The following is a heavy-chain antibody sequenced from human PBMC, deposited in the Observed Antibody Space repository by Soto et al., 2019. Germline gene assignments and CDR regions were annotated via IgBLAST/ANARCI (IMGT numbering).Heavy chain of an antibody. Sequence: EVQLVESGGGLVQPGGSLKLSCAASGFTFSGSAMHWVRQASGQGLEWVGRIRSKANSYATAYAASVKGRFTISRDDSKNTAYLQMNSLKTEDTAVYYCTRYGSGSQWGQGTLVTVSS. CDR1: GFTFSGSA. V-gene: IGHV3-73*02. CDR2: IRSKANSYAT. D-gene: IGHD3-10*01. CDR3: TRYGSGSQ. J-gene: IGHJ4*02.